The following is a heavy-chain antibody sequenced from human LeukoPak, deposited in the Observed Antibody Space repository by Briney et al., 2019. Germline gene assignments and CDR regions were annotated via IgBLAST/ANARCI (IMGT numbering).Heavy chain of an antibody. V-gene: IGHV3-23*01. CDR3: AKDRDQLMLYPPRDLDP. Sequence: GGSLRLSCAASGFTFSSYAMSWVRQAPGKGLEWVSAISGSGGSTYYADSVKGRFTISRDNSKNTLYLQMNSLRAEDTAVYYCAKDRDQLMLYPPRDLDPWGQGTLVTVSP. D-gene: IGHD2-2*01. CDR2: ISGSGGST. CDR1: GFTFSSYA. J-gene: IGHJ5*02.